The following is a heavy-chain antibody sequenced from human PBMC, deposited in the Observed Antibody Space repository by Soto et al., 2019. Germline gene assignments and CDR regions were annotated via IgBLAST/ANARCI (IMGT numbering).Heavy chain of an antibody. V-gene: IGHV1-46*01. Sequence: ASVKVSCKAFGYTFIRYFMHWVRQAPGQGLEWMGVINPSGGSTTYAQKFQGRVTMTRDTSTSTVYMELSSLISEDTTEYYCAREASKYSGMDVWGQGTTVTV. CDR3: AREASKYSGMDV. CDR2: INPSGGST. J-gene: IGHJ6*02. D-gene: IGHD2-21*01. CDR1: GYTFIRYF.